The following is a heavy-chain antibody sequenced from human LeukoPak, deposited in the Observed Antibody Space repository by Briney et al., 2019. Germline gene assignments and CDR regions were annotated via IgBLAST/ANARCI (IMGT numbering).Heavy chain of an antibody. CDR1: GYSFTSYW. V-gene: IGHV5-51*01. CDR2: IYPGGSDT. Sequence: GESLKISCKASGYSFTSYWIAWVRQMPGKGLEYMGFIYPGGSDTRCSPSFEGQVTISADKSITTAYLQWSSLKASDTAIYYCARHVTYSSTSSYFDYWGQGTLVTLSS. CDR3: ARHVTYSSTSSYFDY. D-gene: IGHD6-6*01. J-gene: IGHJ4*02.